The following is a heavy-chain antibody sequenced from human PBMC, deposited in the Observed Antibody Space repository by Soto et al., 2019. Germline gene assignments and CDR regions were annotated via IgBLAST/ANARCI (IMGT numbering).Heavy chain of an antibody. Sequence: SETLSLTCTVSGGSISSGGYYWSWICQHPGKGLEWIGYIYYSGSTYYNPSLKSRVTISVDTSKNQFSLKLSSVTAADTAVYYCARGRGYSYGPNWFDPWGQGTLVTVSS. CDR3: ARGRGYSYGPNWFDP. CDR1: GGSISSGGYY. J-gene: IGHJ5*02. D-gene: IGHD5-18*01. CDR2: IYYSGST. V-gene: IGHV4-31*03.